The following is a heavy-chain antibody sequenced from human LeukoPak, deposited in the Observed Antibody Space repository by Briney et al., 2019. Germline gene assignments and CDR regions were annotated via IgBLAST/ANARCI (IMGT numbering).Heavy chain of an antibody. CDR3: ASTTYYYDSSGFDY. CDR1: GGSFSGYY. D-gene: IGHD3-22*01. Sequence: SETLSLTCAVYGGSFSGYYWSWIRQPPGKGLEWIGYIYYSGSTNYNPSLKSRVTISVDTSKNQFSLKLSSVTAADTAVYYCASTTYYYDSSGFDYWGQGTLVTVSS. J-gene: IGHJ4*02. V-gene: IGHV4-59*01. CDR2: IYYSGST.